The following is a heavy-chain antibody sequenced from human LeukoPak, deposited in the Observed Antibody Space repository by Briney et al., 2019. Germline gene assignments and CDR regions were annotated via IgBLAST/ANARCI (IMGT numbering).Heavy chain of an antibody. J-gene: IGHJ5*02. Sequence: ASVKVSCKVSGYTLTELSMHWVRQAPGKGLEWTGGFDPEDGETIYAQKFQGRVTITADKSTSTAYMELSSLRSEDTAVYYCARDNEDYYDSSWWTWGQGTLVTVSS. V-gene: IGHV1-24*01. CDR1: GYTLTELS. D-gene: IGHD3-22*01. CDR3: ARDNEDYYDSSWWT. CDR2: FDPEDGET.